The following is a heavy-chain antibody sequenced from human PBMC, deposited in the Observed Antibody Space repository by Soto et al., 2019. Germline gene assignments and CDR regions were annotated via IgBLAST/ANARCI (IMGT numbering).Heavy chain of an antibody. Sequence: GGSLRLSCAVSGFTFSSYAMNWVRQAPGKGLEWVSTISGRGLGTYYADSVKGRFTISRDNSKNTLYLQMNSLRAEDTAVYYCAKDLGYYYDSSGYYYPYYFDYWGQGTLVTVSS. CDR2: ISGRGLGT. CDR1: GFTFSSYA. CDR3: AKDLGYYYDSSGYYYPYYFDY. D-gene: IGHD3-22*01. V-gene: IGHV3-23*01. J-gene: IGHJ4*02.